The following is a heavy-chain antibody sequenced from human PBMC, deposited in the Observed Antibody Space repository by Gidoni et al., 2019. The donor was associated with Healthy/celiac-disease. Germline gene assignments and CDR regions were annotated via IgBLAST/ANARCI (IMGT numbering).Heavy chain of an antibody. D-gene: IGHD2-8*01. V-gene: IGHV3-23*01. J-gene: IGHJ4*02. CDR1: GFTFSSYA. Sequence: EVQLLESGGGLVQPGGSLRLSCAASGFTFSSYAMSWVRQAPGKGLELVSAISGSGGSTYYADSVKGRFTISRDNSKNTLYLQMNSLRAEDTAVYYCAKGDVLMVYAIRKGNYFDYWGQGTLVTVSS. CDR3: AKGDVLMVYAIRKGNYFDY. CDR2: ISGSGGST.